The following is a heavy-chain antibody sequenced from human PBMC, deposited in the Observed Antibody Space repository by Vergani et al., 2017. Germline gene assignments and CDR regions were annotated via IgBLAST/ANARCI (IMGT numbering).Heavy chain of an antibody. D-gene: IGHD4-17*01. Sequence: QVQLQESGPGLVKPSQTLSLTCTVSGGSISSGSYYWSWIRQPAGKGLEWIGRIYTSGSTNYNPSLKSRVTISVDTSKNQFSLKLSSVTAADTAVYYCASHTTVTTSSSWGQGTLVTVSS. CDR2: IYTSGST. J-gene: IGHJ4*02. V-gene: IGHV4-61*02. CDR1: GGSISSGSYY. CDR3: ASHTTVTTSSS.